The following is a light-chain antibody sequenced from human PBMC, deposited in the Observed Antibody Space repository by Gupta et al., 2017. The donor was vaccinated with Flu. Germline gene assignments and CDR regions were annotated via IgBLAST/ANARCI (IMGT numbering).Light chain of an antibody. CDR2: AAS. Sequence: DRVTITCRAIQSISSYLNWYQQKPGKAPKLLIYAASSLQSGVPSRFSGSGSGTDFTLTISSLQPEDFATFYCQQSYTTPSITFGQGTRLEIK. CDR1: QSISSY. J-gene: IGKJ5*01. V-gene: IGKV1-39*01. CDR3: QQSYTTPSIT.